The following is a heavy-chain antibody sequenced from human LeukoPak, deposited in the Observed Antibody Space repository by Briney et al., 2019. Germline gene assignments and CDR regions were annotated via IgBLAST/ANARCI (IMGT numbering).Heavy chain of an antibody. Sequence: SETLSLTCAVYGGSFSGYYWSWIRQLPGKGLEWIGEINHSGSTNYNPSLKSRVTISVDTSKNQFSLKLSSVTAADTAVYYCARKEQWLPHDAFDIWGQGTMVTVSS. D-gene: IGHD6-19*01. CDR1: GGSFSGYY. V-gene: IGHV4-34*01. CDR2: INHSGST. J-gene: IGHJ3*02. CDR3: ARKEQWLPHDAFDI.